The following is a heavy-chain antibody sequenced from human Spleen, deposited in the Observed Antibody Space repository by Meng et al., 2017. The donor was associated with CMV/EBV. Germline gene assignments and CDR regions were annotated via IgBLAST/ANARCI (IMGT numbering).Heavy chain of an antibody. CDR1: GGSISSSSYY. J-gene: IGHJ4*02. CDR3: ARGGKSGITICGVVIRGLDY. Sequence: SETLSLTCTVSGGSISSSSYYWGWIRQPPGKGLEWIGSIYYSGSTYYNPSLKSRVTISVDTSKNQFSLKLSSVTAADTAVYYCARGGKSGITICGVVIRGLDYWGQGTLVTVSS. CDR2: IYYSGST. V-gene: IGHV4-39*01. D-gene: IGHD3-3*01.